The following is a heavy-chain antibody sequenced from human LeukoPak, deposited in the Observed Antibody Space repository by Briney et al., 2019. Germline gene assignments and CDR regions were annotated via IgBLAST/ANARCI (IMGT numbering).Heavy chain of an antibody. V-gene: IGHV4-39*02. J-gene: IGHJ4*02. Sequence: PSETLSLTCTLSGHSISSSHYYWTWIRQPPGKGREWIGTIHYSGDTYHNPSIKSRLTLSVDTSKNHFSLKVASVTAADMATYYCARYSTVTRFDYWGQGTLVTVSS. D-gene: IGHD4-17*01. CDR3: ARYSTVTRFDY. CDR2: IHYSGDT. CDR1: GHSISSSHYY.